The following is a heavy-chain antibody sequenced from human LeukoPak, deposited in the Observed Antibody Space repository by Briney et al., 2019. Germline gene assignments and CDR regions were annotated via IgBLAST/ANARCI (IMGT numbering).Heavy chain of an antibody. CDR2: INGGGGST. V-gene: IGHV3-43*02. D-gene: IGHD3-22*01. Sequence: GGSLRLSCAASGFTFDDYAMHWVRQAPGKGLEWVSLINGGGGSTYYAYSVKRRFTISRDNSKNSLYLQMNSLRTEDTALYYCAKDFLFTYYYDSSGYFDYWGQGTLVTVSS. CDR1: GFTFDDYA. J-gene: IGHJ4*02. CDR3: AKDFLFTYYYDSSGYFDY.